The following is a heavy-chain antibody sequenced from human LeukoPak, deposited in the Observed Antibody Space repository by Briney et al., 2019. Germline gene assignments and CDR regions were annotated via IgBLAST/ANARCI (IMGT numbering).Heavy chain of an antibody. CDR1: GYTFTSYA. Sequence: ASVKVSCKASGYTFTSYAMHWVRQAPEQRLEWMGWINAGNGNTKYSQEFQGRVTITRDTSASTAYMELSSLRSEDMAVYYCARGSNFIGGWYVFDYWGQGTLVTVSS. D-gene: IGHD6-19*01. CDR2: INAGNGNT. V-gene: IGHV1-3*03. CDR3: ARGSNFIGGWYVFDY. J-gene: IGHJ4*02.